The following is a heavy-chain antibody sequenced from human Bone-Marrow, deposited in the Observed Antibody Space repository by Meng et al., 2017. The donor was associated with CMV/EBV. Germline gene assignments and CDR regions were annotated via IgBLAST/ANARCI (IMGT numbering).Heavy chain of an antibody. Sequence: LSLTCAASGFTFSSYGMHWVHQAPGKGLEWVAFIRYDGSKKYNVDSVKGRFTISRDNSKSTMYLQMNSLSTEDTAAYYCAKDNPDWGSGNYCDHWGQGTLVTVSS. CDR2: IRYDGSKK. J-gene: IGHJ4*02. CDR1: GFTFSSYG. V-gene: IGHV3-30*02. D-gene: IGHD3-10*01. CDR3: AKDNPDWGSGNYCDH.